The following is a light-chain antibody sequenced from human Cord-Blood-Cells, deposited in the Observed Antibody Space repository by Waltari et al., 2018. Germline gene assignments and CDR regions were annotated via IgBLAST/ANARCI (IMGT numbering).Light chain of an antibody. J-gene: IGLJ2*01. CDR1: SSDVGGYNY. Sequence: QSALTQPPSASGSPGQSVTISCTGTSSDVGGYNYVSWYQQHPGKAPKLMIYEVSKRPSGGPDRFSGYKSGNTASLTVSGLQAEDEADYYCSSYAGSNNFVVFGGGTKLTVL. CDR2: EVS. CDR3: SSYAGSNNFVV. V-gene: IGLV2-8*01.